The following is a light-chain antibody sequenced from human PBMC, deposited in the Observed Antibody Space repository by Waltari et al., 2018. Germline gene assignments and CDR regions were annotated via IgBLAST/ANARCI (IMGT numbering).Light chain of an antibody. Sequence: QTVVTQEPSFSVSPGGTVTLTCGLSSGSVSTSYYPSWYQQTPGHGPRTLNYSTNTRSSGVPDRFSGSILGNKAALTITGAQADDESDYYCVLYMGSGSWVFGGGTKLTVL. CDR2: STN. CDR3: VLYMGSGSWV. J-gene: IGLJ3*02. V-gene: IGLV8-61*01. CDR1: SGSVSTSYY.